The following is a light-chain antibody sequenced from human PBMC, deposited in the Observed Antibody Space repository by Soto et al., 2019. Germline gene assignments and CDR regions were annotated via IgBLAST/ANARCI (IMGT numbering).Light chain of an antibody. J-gene: IGKJ1*01. V-gene: IGKV1-5*03. CDR1: QGISSW. Sequence: DSQMTQSPSSVSAYVGDRVTITCRASQGISSWLAWYQQKPGKAPKLLIYKASTLKSGVPSRFSGSGSGTEFTLTISSLQPDDFATYYCQHYNSYSEAFGQGTKVDI. CDR3: QHYNSYSEA. CDR2: KAS.